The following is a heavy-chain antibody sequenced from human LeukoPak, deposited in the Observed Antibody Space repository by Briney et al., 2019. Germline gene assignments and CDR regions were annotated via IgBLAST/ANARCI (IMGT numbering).Heavy chain of an antibody. J-gene: IGHJ4*02. CDR2: IWNDGTYK. CDR3: AKEEGYSGPWGVDY. Sequence: GESLKISCATSGFSFSNYGMHWVRQAPGKGLEWVAVIWNDGTYKYYADSVKGRFTISRNNSKNTLYLQMNSLRAEDTAVYYCAKEEGYSGPWGVDYWGQGTLVTVSS. D-gene: IGHD5-12*01. V-gene: IGHV3-30*02. CDR1: GFSFSNYG.